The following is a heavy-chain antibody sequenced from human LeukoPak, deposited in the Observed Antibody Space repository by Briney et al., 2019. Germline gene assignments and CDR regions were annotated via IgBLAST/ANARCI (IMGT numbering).Heavy chain of an antibody. V-gene: IGHV1-69*13. Sequence: SVKVSCKASGGTFSSYAISWVRQAPGQGLEWMGGIIPIFGTANYAQKFQGRVTITADESTSTAYMELSSLRSEDTAVYYCASTTVTTRPRYFQHWGQGTLVTDSS. CDR2: IIPIFGTA. J-gene: IGHJ1*01. CDR1: GGTFSSYA. D-gene: IGHD4-17*01. CDR3: ASTTVTTRPRYFQH.